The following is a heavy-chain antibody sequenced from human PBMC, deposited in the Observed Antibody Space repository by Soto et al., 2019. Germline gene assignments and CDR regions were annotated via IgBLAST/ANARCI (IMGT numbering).Heavy chain of an antibody. Sequence: QVQLQQWGAGLLKPSETLSLTCAVYGGSFSGYYWNWIRQPPGKGLERIGEINHSGSTNYNPSLKRRVTISVDASNNQFSLKPSSVTAADTALYYCARGYGTNFDYWGQGTLVTVSS. D-gene: IGHD3-10*01. CDR2: INHSGST. V-gene: IGHV4-34*01. CDR3: ARGYGTNFDY. CDR1: GGSFSGYY. J-gene: IGHJ4*02.